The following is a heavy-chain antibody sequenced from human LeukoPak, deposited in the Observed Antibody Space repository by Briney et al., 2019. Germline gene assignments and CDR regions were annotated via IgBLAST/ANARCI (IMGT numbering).Heavy chain of an antibody. CDR2: ITGNGETT. Sequence: PGGSLRLSCAASGFTFSSYTMTWVRQAPGKGLEWVSVITGNGETTYYADSLKGRFAISRDNSKNTLYLQMDSLRAEDAAVYFCAKGLLGYIPDFWGQGTLVTVTS. CDR3: AKGLLGYIPDF. V-gene: IGHV3-23*01. D-gene: IGHD6-13*01. CDR1: GFTFSSYT. J-gene: IGHJ4*02.